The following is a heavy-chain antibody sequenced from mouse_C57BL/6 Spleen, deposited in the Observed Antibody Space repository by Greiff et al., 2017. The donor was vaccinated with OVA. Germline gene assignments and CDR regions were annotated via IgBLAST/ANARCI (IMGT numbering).Heavy chain of an antibody. Sequence: EVNVVESGGGLVKPGGSLKLSCAASGFTFSSYAMSWVRQTPEKRLEWVATISDGGSYTYYPDNVKGRFTISRDNAKNNLYLQMRHLKSEDTAMDYCARDYYGSRGGYFDVWGTGTTVTVSS. CDR2: ISDGGSYT. V-gene: IGHV5-4*01. J-gene: IGHJ1*03. CDR1: GFTFSSYA. CDR3: ARDYYGSRGGYFDV. D-gene: IGHD1-1*01.